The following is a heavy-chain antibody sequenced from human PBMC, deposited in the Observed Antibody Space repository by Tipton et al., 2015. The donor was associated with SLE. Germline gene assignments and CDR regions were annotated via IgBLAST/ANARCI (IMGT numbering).Heavy chain of an antibody. CDR2: IKSRVDGETT. Sequence: QLVQSGGGLVKPGGSLRLSCAASGFTFRNAWMHWVRQAPGKGLEWVGRIKSRVDGETTDYAAPVKGRFTISRDDSKNTLYLETNSLKIEDTAVYYCTSAINVSAFDIWGQGTMVTVSS. J-gene: IGHJ3*02. CDR3: TSAINVSAFDI. V-gene: IGHV3-15*01. CDR1: GFTFRNAW. D-gene: IGHD3-10*02.